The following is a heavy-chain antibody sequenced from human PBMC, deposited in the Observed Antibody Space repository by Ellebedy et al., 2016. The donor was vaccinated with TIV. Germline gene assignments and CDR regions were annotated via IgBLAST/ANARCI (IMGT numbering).Heavy chain of an antibody. D-gene: IGHD3-16*01. J-gene: IGHJ1*01. CDR1: GFTFEDYV. V-gene: IGHV3-9*01. Sequence: SLKISCAASGFTFEDYVMHWVRQAPGKGLEWVSGFSWNSGTIGYADSVKGRLTISRDNAKNSLYLQMNSLRVEDTAVYYCAREAWGSYGTEYLQHWGQGTLVTVSS. CDR2: FSWNSGTI. CDR3: AREAWGSYGTEYLQH.